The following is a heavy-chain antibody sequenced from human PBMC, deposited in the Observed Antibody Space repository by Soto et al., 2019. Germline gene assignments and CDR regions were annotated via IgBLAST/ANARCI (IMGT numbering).Heavy chain of an antibody. Sequence: QVQLVQSGAEVKKPGSSVKVSCKASGGNFTSYAISWVRQAPGQGLEFMGGIVPLFGTTNYAHKFRGRVTITADESTSTVYMELSSLTSEDTALYYCAKASGRSWYNWFDPWGQGTLVTVST. V-gene: IGHV1-69*01. CDR3: AKASGRSWYNWFDP. D-gene: IGHD6-13*01. CDR2: IVPLFGTT. J-gene: IGHJ5*02. CDR1: GGNFTSYA.